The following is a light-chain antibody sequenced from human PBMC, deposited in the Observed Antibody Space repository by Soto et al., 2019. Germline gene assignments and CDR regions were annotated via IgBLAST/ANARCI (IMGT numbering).Light chain of an antibody. CDR3: QQYGSSGWM. V-gene: IGKV3-20*01. J-gene: IGKJ1*01. Sequence: EIVLTQSPGTLSLSPGERATLSCRARQSVSSIYLAWYQQKPGQAPRLLIYGASSRATGIPDRFSGSGSGTDFTLTISRLEPEDFAVYYCQQYGSSGWMFGQGTKVEI. CDR2: GAS. CDR1: QSVSSIY.